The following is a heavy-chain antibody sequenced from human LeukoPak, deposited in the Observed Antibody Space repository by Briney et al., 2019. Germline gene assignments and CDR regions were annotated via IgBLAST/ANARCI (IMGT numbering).Heavy chain of an antibody. D-gene: IGHD3-10*01. CDR1: GGSISSSSYY. CDR3: ARDRPGGSWFGTLWEWRAFDI. CDR2: IYYSGST. J-gene: IGHJ3*02. Sequence: SETLSLTCTVSGGSISSSSYYWGWIRQPPGKGLEWIGSIYYSGSTYYNPSLKSRVTISVDTSKNQFSLKLSSVTAADTAVYYCARDRPGGSWFGTLWEWRAFDIWGQGTMVTVSS. V-gene: IGHV4-39*07.